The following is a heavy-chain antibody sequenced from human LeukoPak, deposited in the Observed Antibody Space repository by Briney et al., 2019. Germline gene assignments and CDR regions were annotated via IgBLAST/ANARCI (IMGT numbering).Heavy chain of an antibody. CDR2: MHSGGDT. CDR1: GFTVSDNY. V-gene: IGHV3-66*01. J-gene: IGHJ4*02. CDR3: ARDPGYSYGIDY. Sequence: GGSLRLSCAASGFTVSDNYMSWVRQAPGKGLEWVSLMHSGGDTYYADSVKGRFTISKDISKNTLYLQMNSLRAEDTAVYYCARDPGYSYGIDYWGQGTLVTVSS. D-gene: IGHD5-18*01.